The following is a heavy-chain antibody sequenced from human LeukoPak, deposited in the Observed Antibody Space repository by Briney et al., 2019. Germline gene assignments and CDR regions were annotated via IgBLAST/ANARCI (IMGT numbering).Heavy chain of an antibody. CDR2: ISVSGNT. CDR1: GFTLSSYA. Sequence: GGSLRLSCAASGFTLSSYAMSWVRQGPGKGLEWVSAISVSGNTYHADSVKGRFTISRDSSKNTLYLQMNSLGAEDAAVYYCAKAPVTTCSGAYCYPFDYWGQGTLVTVSS. J-gene: IGHJ4*02. CDR3: AKAPVTTCSGAYCYPFDY. D-gene: IGHD2-15*01. V-gene: IGHV3-23*01.